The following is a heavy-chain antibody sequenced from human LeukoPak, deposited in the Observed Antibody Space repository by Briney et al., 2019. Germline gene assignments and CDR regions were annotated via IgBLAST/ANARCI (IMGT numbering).Heavy chain of an antibody. CDR1: GFNFSSHA. J-gene: IGHJ6*02. CDR2: ISYDGSNK. D-gene: IGHD2-2*01. V-gene: IGHV3-30-3*01. Sequence: GRSLRLSCAASGFNFSSHAMHWVRQAPGKGLEWVAVISYDGSNKYYADSVKGRFTISRDNSKNTLYLQMNSLRAEDTAVYYCARTVEDCSSTSCYYYYYYGMDVWGQGTTVTVSS. CDR3: ARTVEDCSSTSCYYYYYYGMDV.